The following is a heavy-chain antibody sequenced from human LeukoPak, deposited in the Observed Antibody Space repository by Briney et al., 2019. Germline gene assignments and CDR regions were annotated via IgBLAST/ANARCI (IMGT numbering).Heavy chain of an antibody. V-gene: IGHV4-59*08. Sequence: PSETLSLTCTVSGGSISSYYWSWIRQPPGKGLECIVYIYYSGSTNYNPSLKSRVTISVDTSKNQFSLKLSSVTAADTAVYYCARRTVVASDDAFDIRGQGTMVTVSS. CDR3: ARRTVVASDDAFDI. CDR2: IYYSGST. D-gene: IGHD5-12*01. J-gene: IGHJ3*02. CDR1: GGSISSYY.